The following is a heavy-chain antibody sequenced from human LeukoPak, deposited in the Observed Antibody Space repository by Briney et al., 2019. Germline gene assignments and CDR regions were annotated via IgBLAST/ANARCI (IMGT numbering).Heavy chain of an antibody. CDR3: ARDLFDCSGGSCYSGYYYYYMDV. V-gene: IGHV4-4*02. J-gene: IGHJ6*03. CDR1: GGSISSSNW. D-gene: IGHD2-15*01. Sequence: SGTLSLTCAVSGGSISSSNWWSWVRQPPGKGLEWIGEIYHSGSTNYNPSLKSRVTISVDKSKNQFSPKLSSVTAADTAVYYCARDLFDCSGGSCYSGYYYYYMDVWGKGTTVTVSS. CDR2: IYHSGST.